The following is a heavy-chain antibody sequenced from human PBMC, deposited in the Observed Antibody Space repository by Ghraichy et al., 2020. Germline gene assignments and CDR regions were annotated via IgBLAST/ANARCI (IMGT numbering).Heavy chain of an antibody. D-gene: IGHD2-2*01. Sequence: SGPTLVKPTQTLTLTCTFSGFSLSTSGVGVGWIRQPPGKALEWLALIYWDDDKRYSPSLKSRLTITKDTSKNQVVLTMTNMDPVDTDTYYCAHIMPDIVVVPAALYYYYYYMDVWGKGTTVTVSS. CDR1: GFSLSTSGVG. CDR3: AHIMPDIVVVPAALYYYYYYMDV. V-gene: IGHV2-5*02. J-gene: IGHJ6*03. CDR2: IYWDDDK.